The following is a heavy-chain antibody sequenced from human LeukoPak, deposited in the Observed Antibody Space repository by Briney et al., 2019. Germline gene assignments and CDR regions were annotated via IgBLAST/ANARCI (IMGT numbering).Heavy chain of an antibody. V-gene: IGHV3-64D*09. CDR2: ISDSGGST. D-gene: IGHD2-15*01. Sequence: GGSLRLSCSASGFPSSSYAMHWVRQAPGKGLEYASAISDSGGSTYYADSVKGRFTISRDNSKNTLYLQMSSLRAEDTAVYFCVRGYSFGPYGMDVWGQGTTVTVSS. CDR1: GFPSSSYA. J-gene: IGHJ6*02. CDR3: VRGYSFGPYGMDV.